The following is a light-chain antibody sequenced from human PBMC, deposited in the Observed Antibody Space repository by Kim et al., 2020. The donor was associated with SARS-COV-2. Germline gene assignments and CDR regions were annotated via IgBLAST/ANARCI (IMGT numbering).Light chain of an antibody. J-gene: IGKJ2*01. V-gene: IGKV1-33*01. CDR1: DDIVNF. CDR3: QQYDTDPNT. CDR2: DAS. Sequence: DIQMTQSPSSLYASVGDRVTITCQASDDIVNFFNWYQYKPGKAPKLLISDASNLQTGVPSRFSGSGSKTHFTLTISSLQPDDVATYYCQQYDTDPNTFGQGTKLEI.